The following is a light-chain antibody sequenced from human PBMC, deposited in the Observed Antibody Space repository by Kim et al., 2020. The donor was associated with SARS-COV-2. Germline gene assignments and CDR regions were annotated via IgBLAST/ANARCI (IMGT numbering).Light chain of an antibody. CDR3: QKYYPSPPVT. Sequence: SPGKRATLSCRASQPVSSKLAWYQHKPGQAPRLLIHGISTRATGVPARFSGSGSGTEFTLTISSLQFEDFAVYYCQKYYPSPPVTFGLGTKVDIK. V-gene: IGKV3-15*01. CDR2: GIS. CDR1: QPVSSK. J-gene: IGKJ1*01.